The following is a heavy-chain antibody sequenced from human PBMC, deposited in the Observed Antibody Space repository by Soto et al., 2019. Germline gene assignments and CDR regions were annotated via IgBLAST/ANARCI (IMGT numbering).Heavy chain of an antibody. V-gene: IGHV3-23*01. CDR2: ILVGGST. J-gene: IGHJ3*02. CDR3: AKATATGGGAFDI. CDR1: GFICTSYD. Sequence: GGSLRLSCAAPGFICTSYDMSWVRQVPGKGLEWVSTILVGGSTYYADSVKGRFTISRDRSKNTVFLQMNSLTAGDTAVYYCAKATATGGGAFDICGQGTMVTVSS. D-gene: IGHD2-8*02.